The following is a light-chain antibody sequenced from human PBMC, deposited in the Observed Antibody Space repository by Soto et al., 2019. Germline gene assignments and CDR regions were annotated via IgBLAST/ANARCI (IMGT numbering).Light chain of an antibody. CDR2: DAS. V-gene: IGKV1-13*02. J-gene: IGKJ2*01. CDR3: QLFNSYPYT. Sequence: ASQLTQSPSSLSASVGDRVTITCRASQGISSALSWYQQKPWKAPKLLIYDASSLESGVPSRFSGCGSGTDFTLTISSLHLEDFETYYSQLFNSYPYTVRQG. CDR1: QGISSA.